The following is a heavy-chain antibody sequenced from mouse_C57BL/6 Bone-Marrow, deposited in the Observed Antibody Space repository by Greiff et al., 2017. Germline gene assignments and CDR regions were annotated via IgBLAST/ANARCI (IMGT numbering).Heavy chain of an antibody. J-gene: IGHJ3*01. V-gene: IGHV1-26*01. CDR2: INPNNGGT. D-gene: IGHD2-1*01. CDR3: ARGIYDGSSVVGFAY. CDR1: GYTFTDYY. Sequence: VQLQQSGPELVKPGASVKISCKASGYTFTDYYMNWVKQSHGKSLEWIGDINPNNGGTSYNQKFKGKATLTVDKSSSTAYMELRSLTSEDSAVYYCARGIYDGSSVVGFAYWGQGTLVTVSA.